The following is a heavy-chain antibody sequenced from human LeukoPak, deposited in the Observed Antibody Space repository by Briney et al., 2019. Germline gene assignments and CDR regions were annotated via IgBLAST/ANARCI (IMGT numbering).Heavy chain of an antibody. J-gene: IGHJ4*02. V-gene: IGHV4-39*01. CDR2: IYYGEST. CDR3: VRHYVLHIVGPSW. CDR1: GGSISSYY. Sequence: PSETLSLTCTVSGGSISSYYWGWIRQPPGEGLEWIGNIYYGESTSYNPSHKSRVTISVDTSKNQFSLKLNSVTAADTAMYFCVRHYVLHIVGPSWWGQGILVTVSS. D-gene: IGHD2-21*01.